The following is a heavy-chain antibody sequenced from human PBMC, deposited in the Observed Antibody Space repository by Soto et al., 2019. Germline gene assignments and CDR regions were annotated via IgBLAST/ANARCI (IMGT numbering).Heavy chain of an antibody. V-gene: IGHV4-4*02. J-gene: IGHJ4*02. CDR3: ARLVPTEGFDS. CDR1: CGSINSINW. Sequence: SETLSLTCAVSCGSINSINWWSWVRQPPGKGLEWIGEIYHGGNTNYNPSLRSRVTISVDEPKNQFSLKLSSVTAADTAVYYCARLVPTEGFDSWGQGTLVT. CDR2: IYHGGNT.